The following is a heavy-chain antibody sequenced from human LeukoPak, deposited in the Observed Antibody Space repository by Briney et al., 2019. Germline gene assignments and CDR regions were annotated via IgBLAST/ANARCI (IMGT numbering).Heavy chain of an antibody. CDR1: GYTLTELS. D-gene: IGHD6-13*01. CDR2: FDPEDGET. J-gene: IGHJ6*02. V-gene: IGHV1-24*01. Sequence: ASVKVSCKVSGYTLTELSMHWVRQAPGKGLEWMGGFDPEDGETIYAQEFQGRVTMTEDTSTDTAYMELSSLRSEDTAVYYCATDDAIAAAGTNGMDVWGQGTTVTVSS. CDR3: ATDDAIAAAGTNGMDV.